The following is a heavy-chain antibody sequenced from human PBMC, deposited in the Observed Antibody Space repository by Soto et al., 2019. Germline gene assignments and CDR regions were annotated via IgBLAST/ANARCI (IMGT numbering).Heavy chain of an antibody. J-gene: IGHJ6*02. V-gene: IGHV3-48*03. D-gene: IGHD2-2*01. CDR1: GFTFSIFE. CDR2: INTAGSTK. Sequence: PGGSLRLSCAASGFTFSIFEMPGVLQAPGKGLEWVSYINTAGSTKYYAESVKGRFTISRDNARNSLFLQMNSLRAEDTAVYYCARAECSTPNCLTAFYSYGLDVWGQGTTVTVSS. CDR3: ARAECSTPNCLTAFYSYGLDV.